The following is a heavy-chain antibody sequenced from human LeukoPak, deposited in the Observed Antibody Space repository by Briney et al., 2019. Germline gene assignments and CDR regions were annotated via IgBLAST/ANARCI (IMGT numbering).Heavy chain of an antibody. J-gene: IGHJ3*02. Sequence: PSETLSLTCTVSGGSMSSYYWSWIRQPPGKGLEWIGYIYYSGSTKYNPSLKSRVTISVDTSKNQFSLKLSSVTAADTAVYYCAEGGSAFDIWGQGTMVTVSS. V-gene: IGHV4-59*01. CDR1: GGSMSSYY. D-gene: IGHD2-15*01. CDR3: AEGGSAFDI. CDR2: IYYSGST.